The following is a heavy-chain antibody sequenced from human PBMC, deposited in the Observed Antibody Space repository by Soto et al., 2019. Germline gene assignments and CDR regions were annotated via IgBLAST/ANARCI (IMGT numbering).Heavy chain of an antibody. CDR1: GFSLSTSGVG. J-gene: IGHJ3*02. CDR2: IYWDDDK. CDR3: ALSYCGGDCYWGRAFDI. Sequence: SGPTLVNPTQTLTLTCTFSGFSLSTSGVGVGWIRQPPGKALEWLALIYWDDDKRYSPSLKSRLTITKDTSKNQVVLTMTNMDPVDTATYYCALSYCGGDCYWGRAFDIWGQGTMVTVSS. D-gene: IGHD2-21*01. V-gene: IGHV2-5*02.